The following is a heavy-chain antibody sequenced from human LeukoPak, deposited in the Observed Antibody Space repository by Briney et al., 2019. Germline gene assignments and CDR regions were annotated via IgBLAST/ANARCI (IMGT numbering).Heavy chain of an antibody. CDR1: GFTFSSYA. V-gene: IGHV3-23*01. Sequence: GGSLRLSCAASGFTFSSYAMSWDRQAPGKGLEWVSAISGSGSNTYYADSVKGRFTISRDNSKNTLYLQMNSLRGEDTAVYYCAKDAYYYDSSGYYDGGSFDYWGQGTRVTVSS. D-gene: IGHD3-22*01. CDR2: ISGSGSNT. CDR3: AKDAYYYDSSGYYDGGSFDY. J-gene: IGHJ4*02.